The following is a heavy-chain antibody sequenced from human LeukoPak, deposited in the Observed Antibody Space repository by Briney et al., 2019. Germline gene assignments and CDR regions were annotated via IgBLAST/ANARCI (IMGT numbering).Heavy chain of an antibody. D-gene: IGHD3-10*01. J-gene: IGHJ4*02. Sequence: AASVKVSCKASGYTFTSYYMHWVRQAPGQGLEWMGWISAYNGNTNYAQKLQGRVTMTTDTSTSTAYMELRSLRSDDTAVYYCARDLWLRGSPDYWGQGTLVTVSS. CDR1: GYTFTSYY. CDR3: ARDLWLRGSPDY. CDR2: ISAYNGNT. V-gene: IGHV1-18*04.